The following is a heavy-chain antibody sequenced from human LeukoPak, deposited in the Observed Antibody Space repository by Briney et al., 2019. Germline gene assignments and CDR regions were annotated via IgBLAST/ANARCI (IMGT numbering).Heavy chain of an antibody. CDR3: VKETTSWRMVYFDY. J-gene: IGHJ4*02. CDR1: GFTFSSYA. CDR2: ISSNGGST. V-gene: IGHV3-64D*06. Sequence: PGGSLRLSCSASGFTFSSYAMHWVRQAPGKGLESVSAISSNGGSTYYADSVKGRFTISRDNSKNTPYLQMSSLRAEDTAVYYCVKETTSWRMVYFDYWGQGTLVTLSS. D-gene: IGHD2-2*01.